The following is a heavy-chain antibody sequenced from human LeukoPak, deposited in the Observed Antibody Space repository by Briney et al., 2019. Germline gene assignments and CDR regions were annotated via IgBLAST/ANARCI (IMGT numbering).Heavy chain of an antibody. CDR3: ARGSGVTEYPFDY. J-gene: IGHJ4*02. D-gene: IGHD3-10*01. CDR1: GGSISSYY. CDR2: IFYNGST. V-gene: IGHV4-59*01. Sequence: SETLSLTCTVSGGSISSYYWSWIRQPPGRGLEWIEYIFYNGSTNYNPSLKSRVTISVDTAKNHVSLSLSSVTAADTAVYYCARGSGVTEYPFDYWGQGTLVTVSS.